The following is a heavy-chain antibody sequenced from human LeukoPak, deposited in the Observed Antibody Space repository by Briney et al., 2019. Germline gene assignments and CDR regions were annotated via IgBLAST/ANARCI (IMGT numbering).Heavy chain of an antibody. Sequence: ASVKVSCKASGYTFTSYGISWVRQAPGQGLEWMGWISAYNGNTNYAQKLQGRVTMTTDTSTSTAYMELRSLRSDDTAVYYCARDHYDFWSGYHSPHSVFDYWGQGTLVTVSS. CDR3: ARDHYDFWSGYHSPHSVFDY. CDR1: GYTFTSYG. D-gene: IGHD3-3*01. J-gene: IGHJ4*02. CDR2: ISAYNGNT. V-gene: IGHV1-18*01.